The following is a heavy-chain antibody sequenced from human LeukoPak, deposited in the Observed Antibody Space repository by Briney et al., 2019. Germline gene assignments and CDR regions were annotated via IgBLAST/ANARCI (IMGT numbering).Heavy chain of an antibody. CDR1: GFTFNTYG. Sequence: PGGSLRLSCAASGFTFNTYGMHWVRQAPGKGLEWVAVISYDESIKYYSDSVKGRFAISRDNSKNTLYLQMNSLRAGDTAVYYCAKERYFYDNTRPVIAYWGQGTLVTVSS. D-gene: IGHD3-9*01. J-gene: IGHJ4*02. CDR2: ISYDESIK. V-gene: IGHV3-30*18. CDR3: AKERYFYDNTRPVIAY.